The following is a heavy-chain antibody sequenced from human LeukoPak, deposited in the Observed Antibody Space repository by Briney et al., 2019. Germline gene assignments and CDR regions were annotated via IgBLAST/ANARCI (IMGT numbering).Heavy chain of an antibody. CDR1: GFTFSSYA. CDR2: ISGSGNST. J-gene: IGHJ4*02. D-gene: IGHD6-6*01. Sequence: GGSLRLSCAASGFTFSSYAMNWVRQAPGKGLEWVSTISGSGNSTYYADSVKGRFTISRDNSKNTLYLQMNSLRAEDTAIYYRAILYSSSPLDYWDQGTLVTVSS. V-gene: IGHV3-23*01. CDR3: AILYSSSPLDY.